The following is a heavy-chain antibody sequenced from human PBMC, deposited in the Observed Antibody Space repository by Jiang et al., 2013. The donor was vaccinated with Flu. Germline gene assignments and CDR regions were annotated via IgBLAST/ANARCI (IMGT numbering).Heavy chain of an antibody. V-gene: IGHV1-18*01. J-gene: IGHJ4*02. D-gene: IGHD6-19*01. CDR3: TKVKGSGWTPDY. Sequence: GAEVKKPGASVKVSCKASGYTFTTYGISWVRQAPGQGLEWMGWISTYNGNAYYAQKLQGRVTMTTDTSTSTAYMEMRSLRSDDTAVYYCTKVKGSGWTPDYWGQGTLVTVSS. CDR1: GYTFTTYG. CDR2: ISTYNGNA.